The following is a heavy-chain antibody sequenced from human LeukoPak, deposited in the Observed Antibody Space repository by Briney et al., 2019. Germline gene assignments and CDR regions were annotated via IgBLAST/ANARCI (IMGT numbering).Heavy chain of an antibody. J-gene: IGHJ4*02. CDR2: ISGRGGST. Sequence: GGSLRLSCAASGFTFSSYAMSWVRQAPGEGLEWVPAISGRGGSTYYADSVKGRFTISRDNSKNTLYLQMNSLRAEDTAVYYCAKDQNDFWSGLRYYFDYWGQGTLVTVSS. CDR3: AKDQNDFWSGLRYYFDY. D-gene: IGHD3-3*01. V-gene: IGHV3-23*01. CDR1: GFTFSSYA.